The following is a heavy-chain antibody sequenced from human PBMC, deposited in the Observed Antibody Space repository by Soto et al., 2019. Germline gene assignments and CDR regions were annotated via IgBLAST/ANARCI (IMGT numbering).Heavy chain of an antibody. CDR3: ARLYDSSGYYLNWFDP. D-gene: IGHD3-22*01. V-gene: IGHV4-30-4*01. Sequence: QVQLQESGPGLVKPSQTLSLTCTVSGGSISSGDYYWSWIRQPPGKGLEWIGYNYYSGSTYYNPSLKSRVTISVDTSKNQFSLKLSSVTAADTAVYYCARLYDSSGYYLNWFDPWGQGTLVTVSS. CDR1: GGSISSGDYY. J-gene: IGHJ5*02. CDR2: NYYSGST.